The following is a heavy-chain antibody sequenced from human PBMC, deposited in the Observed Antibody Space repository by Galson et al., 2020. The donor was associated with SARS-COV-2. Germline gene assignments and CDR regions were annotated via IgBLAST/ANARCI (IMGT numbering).Heavy chain of an antibody. CDR1: GGSFSGYY. V-gene: IGHV4-34*01. Sequence: SETLSLTCAVYGGSFSGYYWSCIRQPPGKGLEWIGEINHSGSTNYNPSLKSRVTISVDTSKNQFSLKLSSVTAADTALYYCARGRAVTTFYYYYYGMDVWGQGTTVTVSS. CDR3: ARGRAVTTFYYYYYGMDV. CDR2: INHSGST. D-gene: IGHD4-17*01. J-gene: IGHJ6*02.